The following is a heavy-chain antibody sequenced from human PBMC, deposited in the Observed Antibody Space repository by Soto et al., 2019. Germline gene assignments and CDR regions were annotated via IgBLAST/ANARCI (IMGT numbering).Heavy chain of an antibody. V-gene: IGHV5-51*01. J-gene: IGHJ4*02. CDR3: ARKDIAGNSVDF. CDR2: IYPGDSDT. D-gene: IGHD6-13*01. Sequence: GEWLMISNTSSGYSFTPYWTGWVRQMPGKGLEWMGIIYPGDSDTRYSPSFQGQVTISADKSISTAYLQWSSLKASDSAMFYCARKDIAGNSVDFWGQGTLVTVSS. CDR1: GYSFTPYW.